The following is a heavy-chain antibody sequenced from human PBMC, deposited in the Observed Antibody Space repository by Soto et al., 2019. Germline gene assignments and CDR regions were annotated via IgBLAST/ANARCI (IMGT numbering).Heavy chain of an antibody. Sequence: PSETLSLTCAVSGGSISSGGYSWSWIRQPPGKGLEWIGYIYYTGLSNSNPSLNSRVTMSVDTSKNQFSLKLSSVTAADTAVYYCASHSSHWPFFDFWGQGTLVTVSS. CDR3: ASHSSHWPFFDF. J-gene: IGHJ4*02. CDR1: GGSISSGGYS. CDR2: IYYTGLS. V-gene: IGHV4-61*08. D-gene: IGHD6-13*01.